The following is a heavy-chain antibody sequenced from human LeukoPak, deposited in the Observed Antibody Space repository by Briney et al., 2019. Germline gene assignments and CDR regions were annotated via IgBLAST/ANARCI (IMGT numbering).Heavy chain of an antibody. CDR2: IKSKTDGGTT. CDR1: GFTFSNAW. V-gene: IGHV3-15*01. Sequence: GGSLRLSCAASGFTFSNAWMSWVRQAPGKGLEWVGRIKSKTDGGTTDYAAPVKGRFTISRDDSKNTLYLQMNSLKTEDTAVYYCTTDQPLKWRAGTTLPDYWGQGTLVTVSS. CDR3: TTDQPLKWRAGTTLPDY. J-gene: IGHJ4*02. D-gene: IGHD1-1*01.